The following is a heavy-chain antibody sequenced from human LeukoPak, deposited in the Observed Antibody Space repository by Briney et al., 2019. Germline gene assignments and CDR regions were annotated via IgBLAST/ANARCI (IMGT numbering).Heavy chain of an antibody. CDR3: TAMVNP. D-gene: IGHD5-18*01. J-gene: IGHJ4*02. CDR1: GFTFSSYA. V-gene: IGHV3-30*03. Sequence: GGSLRLSCAASGFTFSSYAMSWVRQAPGKGLEWVAVISYDGSNKYYADSVKGRFTISRDNSKNTLYLQMNSLRAEDTAVDYCTAMVNPWGQGTLVTVSS. CDR2: ISYDGSNK.